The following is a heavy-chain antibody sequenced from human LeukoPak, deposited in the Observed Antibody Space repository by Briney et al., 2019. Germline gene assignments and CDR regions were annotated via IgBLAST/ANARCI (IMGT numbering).Heavy chain of an antibody. CDR2: ISSSSSYI. J-gene: IGHJ4*02. CDR3: ASGQITGTSSDY. V-gene: IGHV3-21*01. CDR1: GFTFSIYS. Sequence: GGSLRLSCAASGFTFSIYSMNWVRQAPGKGLEWVSSISSSSSYIYYADSVKGRFTISRDNAKNSLYLQMNSLRAEDTAVYYCASGQITGTSSDYWGQGTLVTVSS. D-gene: IGHD1-20*01.